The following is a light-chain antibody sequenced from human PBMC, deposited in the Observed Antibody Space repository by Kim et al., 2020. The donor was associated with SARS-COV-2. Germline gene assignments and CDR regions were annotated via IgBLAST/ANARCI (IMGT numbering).Light chain of an antibody. CDR1: QDTSTY. CDR2: DAS. CDR3: QQSSSVPHT. V-gene: IGKV1-39*01. Sequence: SASVGDRVTITCRSSQDTSTYLNWYQQKPGKAPTLLIYDASTLQSGVPSRFSGSGSETDFTLTITSLQPEDFATYYCQQSSSVPHTFGQGTKLEI. J-gene: IGKJ2*01.